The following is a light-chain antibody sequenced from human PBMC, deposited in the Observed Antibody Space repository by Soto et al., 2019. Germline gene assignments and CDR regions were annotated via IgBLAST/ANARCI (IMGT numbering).Light chain of an antibody. Sequence: QSALTQPASVSGSPGQSITISCTGTSSDVGGYHYVSWYQQHPGKAPKLMIYDVSYRPSGVSKRFSGSKSGNTASLTISGLQTEDEADYYCSSYASSSILVFGGGTKLTVL. CDR1: SSDVGGYHY. V-gene: IGLV2-14*03. CDR2: DVS. CDR3: SSYASSSILV. J-gene: IGLJ2*01.